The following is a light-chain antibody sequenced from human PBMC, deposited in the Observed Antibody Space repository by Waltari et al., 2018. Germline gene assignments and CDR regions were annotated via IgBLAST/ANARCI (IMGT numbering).Light chain of an antibody. J-gene: IGKJ1*01. Sequence: DIVMTQSPDSLAVSLGERATINCTSSHIFFWSSKNKNCLAWYQQKPRQPPKLLIYWASTRESGVPDRFSGSGSGTDFTLTISSLQAEDVAVYYCQQYCDTPRTFGQGTKVEIK. CDR2: WAS. V-gene: IGKV4-1*01. CDR3: QQYCDTPRT. CDR1: HIFFWSSKNKNC.